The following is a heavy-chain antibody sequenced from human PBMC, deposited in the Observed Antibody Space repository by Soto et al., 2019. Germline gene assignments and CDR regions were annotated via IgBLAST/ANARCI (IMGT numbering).Heavy chain of an antibody. V-gene: IGHV4-4*07. CDR3: ARTVVAAYYFDF. CDR1: GDSMSKYY. Sequence: QVQLQESGPGLVKPSETLSLTCNVSGDSMSKYYWSWVRQPAGKGLEWIGRIWTRGSTNYNPSLTSRVTMSIDTSNKHFSLDLKSVTAAATAVYYCARTVVAAYYFDFWGQGVLVTVS. CDR2: IWTRGST. J-gene: IGHJ4*02. D-gene: IGHD2-15*01.